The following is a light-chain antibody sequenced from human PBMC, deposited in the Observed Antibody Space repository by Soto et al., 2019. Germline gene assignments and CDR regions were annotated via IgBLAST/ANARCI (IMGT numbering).Light chain of an antibody. V-gene: IGLV2-14*01. Sequence: QSVLAQPASVSWAPGQSISISCTVTSSDVGGYNYVSWYQQHPGKAPKLMIYEVSNRPSGVSNRSSGSKYGNTASLTISGLQAEDEADYYCSSYTSSTFYVFGTGTKVTVL. CDR3: SSYTSSTFYV. CDR2: EVS. J-gene: IGLJ1*01. CDR1: SSDVGGYNY.